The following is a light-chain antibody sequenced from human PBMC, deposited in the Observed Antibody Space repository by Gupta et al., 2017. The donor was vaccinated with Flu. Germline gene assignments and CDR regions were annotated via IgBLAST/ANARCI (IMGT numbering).Light chain of an antibody. V-gene: IGLV2-11*02. J-gene: IGLJ2*01. CDR3: WSYADNYHVA. CDR1: SSDVGGYNY. CDR2: AVN. Sequence: SVTISCTGTSSDVGGYNYVSWYQPHPGKAPKRRIYAVNERPSGVPDRFSGSKSGNTASLTISGLQAEDEADYDCWSYADNYHVAFGGGTKLTVL.